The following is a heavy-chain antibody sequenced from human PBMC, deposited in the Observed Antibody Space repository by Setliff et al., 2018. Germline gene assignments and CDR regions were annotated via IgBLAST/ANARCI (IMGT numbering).Heavy chain of an antibody. D-gene: IGHD6-13*01. CDR3: ARGNMDVVAAGGKYSGMDV. J-gene: IGHJ6*02. CDR2: IIPLLETV. V-gene: IGHV1-69*13. CDR1: GGTLRTYT. Sequence: SVKVSCKASGGTLRTYTLSWVRQAPGQGLEWMGGIIPLLETVKYAQKFQGRLTITADESTNTAYIEIRSLRSEDTAVYYCARGNMDVVAAGGKYSGMDVWGQGTTVTVSS.